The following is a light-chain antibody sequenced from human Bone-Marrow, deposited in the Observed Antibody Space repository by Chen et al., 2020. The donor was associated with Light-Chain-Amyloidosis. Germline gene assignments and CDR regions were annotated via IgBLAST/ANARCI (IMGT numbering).Light chain of an antibody. CDR2: RDT. V-gene: IGLV3-25*03. CDR1: DLPTKY. Sequence: SYELTQPPSVSVSPGQTARITCSGDDLPTKYAYWYQQKSGQAPVLVIHRDTERPSGISERLSGPSSGTTATLTISGVQAEDEADYHCQSADSSGTYEVIFGGGTKLTVL. CDR3: QSADSSGTYEVI. J-gene: IGLJ2*01.